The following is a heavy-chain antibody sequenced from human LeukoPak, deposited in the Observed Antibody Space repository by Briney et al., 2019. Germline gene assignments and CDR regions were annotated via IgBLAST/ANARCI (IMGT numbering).Heavy chain of an antibody. CDR3: ARGPHSDTSGYVNY. V-gene: IGHV3-7*01. J-gene: IGHJ4*02. CDR2: IKQDGSEK. D-gene: IGHD3-22*01. CDR1: GFTLSSCW. Sequence: GGSLRLSCAASGFTLSSCWMTWVRQAPGKGVEWVANIKQDGSEKYYVDSVKGRFTVSRDNAKNSLYLEMNSLRGEDTAVYYCARGPHSDTSGYVNYWGQGTLVTVSS.